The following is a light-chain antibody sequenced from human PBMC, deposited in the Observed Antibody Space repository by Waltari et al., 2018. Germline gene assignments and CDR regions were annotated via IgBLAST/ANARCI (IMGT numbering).Light chain of an antibody. CDR2: GAS. Sequence: EVVLTQSPATLSVSPGERATLSCRASQNVNYYLAWYQQKKGQAPRLLIYGASTRATGIPDRFSGSGSGTEFTLSISSLQSEDFAIYYCQQYNEWPRTFGQGTRVEI. CDR1: QNVNYY. J-gene: IGKJ1*01. V-gene: IGKV3-15*01. CDR3: QQYNEWPRT.